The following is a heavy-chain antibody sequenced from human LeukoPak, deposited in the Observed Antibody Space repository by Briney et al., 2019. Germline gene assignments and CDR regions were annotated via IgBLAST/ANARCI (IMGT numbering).Heavy chain of an antibody. CDR1: GFTFSRNS. Sequence: GGSLRLSCAASGFTFSRNSMHWVRQAPGKGLEYVSAITSNGGTTYYANSVRGRFTISRDNSKNTLYLQMNSLRAEDTAVYYCAKDQGYMDVWGKGTTVTVSS. CDR3: AKDQGYMDV. V-gene: IGHV3-64*01. CDR2: ITSNGGTT. J-gene: IGHJ6*03.